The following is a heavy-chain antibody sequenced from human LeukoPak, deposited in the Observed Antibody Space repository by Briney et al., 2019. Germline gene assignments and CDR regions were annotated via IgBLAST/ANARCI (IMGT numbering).Heavy chain of an antibody. CDR1: GVSISEFY. V-gene: IGHV4-59*08. CDR3: ASKHHDFWSGYYDY. Sequence: SETLSLTCTVSGVSISEFYWAWIRQPPGKGLEWIGYIYHTGSTNYNPSLKSRVTISVDTSKKKFPLKLTSVTAADTAVYYCASKHHDFWSGYYDYWGQGTLVTVSS. CDR2: IYHTGST. J-gene: IGHJ4*02. D-gene: IGHD3-3*01.